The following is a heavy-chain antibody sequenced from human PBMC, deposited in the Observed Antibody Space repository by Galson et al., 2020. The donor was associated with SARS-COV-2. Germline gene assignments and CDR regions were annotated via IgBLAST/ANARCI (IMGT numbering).Heavy chain of an antibody. CDR2: IYHSGST. Sequence: ETSETLSLTCAVSGGSISSGGYSWSWIRQPPGKGLEWIGYIYHSGSTYYNPSLKSRVTISVDRSKNQFSLKLSSVTAADTAVYYCARVEDSSSADYYFDYWGQGTLVTVSS. CDR1: GGSISSGGYS. V-gene: IGHV4-30-2*01. D-gene: IGHD6-6*01. J-gene: IGHJ4*02. CDR3: ARVEDSSSADYYFDY.